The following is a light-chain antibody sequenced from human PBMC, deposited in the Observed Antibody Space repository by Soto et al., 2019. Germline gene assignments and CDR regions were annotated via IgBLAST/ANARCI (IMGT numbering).Light chain of an antibody. CDR2: EVS. V-gene: IGLV2-14*01. CDR1: SSDVGGYNY. Sequence: QSALTQPASVSGSPGQSITISCTGTSSDVGGYNYVSWYQQHPGKAPKLMIYEVSNRPSGVSNRFSGSKSGNTASLTISGVQGGGGGDYYRSFYSKRRHPVFGGGTRLTVL. J-gene: IGLJ2*01. CDR3: SFYSKRRHPV.